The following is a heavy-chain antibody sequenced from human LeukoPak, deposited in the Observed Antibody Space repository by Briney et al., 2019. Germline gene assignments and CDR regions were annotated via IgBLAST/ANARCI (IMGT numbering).Heavy chain of an antibody. CDR1: GFTFSSYA. CDR2: ISVNGGST. V-gene: IGHV3-23*01. J-gene: IGHJ6*02. CDR3: AKYVSAKGPPYALDV. Sequence: GGSLRLSCAASGFTFSSYAMQWVRQAPGKGLEWVSGISVNGGSTWYADSVKGRFTISRDNSKNTLYLQMNSLRAEDTAVYYCAKYVSAKGPPYALDVWGQGTTVTVSS. D-gene: IGHD2/OR15-2a*01.